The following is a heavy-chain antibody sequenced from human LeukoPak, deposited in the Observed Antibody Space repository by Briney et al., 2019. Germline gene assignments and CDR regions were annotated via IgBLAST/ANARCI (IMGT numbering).Heavy chain of an antibody. CDR3: VRDWEYDRSGYWQKYFDS. CDR2: ISNDGIST. CDR1: GFTFTTFW. J-gene: IGHJ4*02. Sequence: PGGSLRLSCATSGFTFTTFWMHWVRQAPGKGLVWVSRISNDGISTSYADSVKGRFTMSRDNAKNTLYLQMNSLRAEDTAVYYCVRDWEYDRSGYWQKYFDSWGQGTLVTVSS. D-gene: IGHD3-22*01. V-gene: IGHV3-74*01.